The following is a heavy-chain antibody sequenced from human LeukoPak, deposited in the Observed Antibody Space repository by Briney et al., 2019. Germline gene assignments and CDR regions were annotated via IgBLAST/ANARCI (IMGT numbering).Heavy chain of an antibody. CDR2: ISSSSSTI. J-gene: IGHJ3*02. D-gene: IGHD3-22*01. V-gene: IGHV3-48*04. CDR3: ARDQHVPPHYDSSGTDAFDI. CDR1: GFTFSSYS. Sequence: PGGSLRLSCAASGFTFSSYSMNWVRQAPGKGLEWVSYISSSSSTIYYADSVKGRFTISRDNAKNSLYLQMNSLRAEDTAVYYCARDQHVPPHYDSSGTDAFDIWGQGTMVTVSS.